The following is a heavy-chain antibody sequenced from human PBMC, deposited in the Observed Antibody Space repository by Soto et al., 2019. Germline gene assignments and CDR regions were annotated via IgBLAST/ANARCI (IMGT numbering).Heavy chain of an antibody. CDR2: IKQDGSEE. Sequence: DVQLAESGGGLVQPGGSLRLSCVASGQTFNRYWMSWVRQAPGKGLEWVANIKQDGSEEYYVDSVKGRFTISRDNAKKTLWLQMNRLRAEYTAMYYCVRAHFDSWSFNCYRMDVWGQGTTVTVSS. D-gene: IGHD3-3*01. J-gene: IGHJ6*02. CDR1: GQTFNRYW. CDR3: VRAHFDSWSFNCYRMDV. V-gene: IGHV3-7*03.